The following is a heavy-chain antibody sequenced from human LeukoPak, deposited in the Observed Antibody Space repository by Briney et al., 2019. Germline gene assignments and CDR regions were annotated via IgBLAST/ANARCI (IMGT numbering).Heavy chain of an antibody. CDR2: IKPDGSAE. V-gene: IGHV3-7*01. Sequence: GGSLRLSCATSGFTFSSNWMSWVRHAPGRGLEWVANIKPDGSAEYYAASVKGRFTVSRDNAKNSLFLQMNSLRVEDTAVYYCARANNNSWHNWGQGTLVTVSS. D-gene: IGHD6-13*01. CDR1: GFTFSSNW. J-gene: IGHJ4*02. CDR3: ARANNNSWHN.